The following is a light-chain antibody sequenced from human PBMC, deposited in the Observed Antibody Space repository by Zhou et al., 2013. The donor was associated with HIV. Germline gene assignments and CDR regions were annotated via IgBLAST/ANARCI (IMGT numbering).Light chain of an antibody. CDR2: KVS. J-gene: IGKJ2*01. CDR1: QSLVYSDGNTY. V-gene: IGKV2-30*01. CDR3: MQSLQTPT. Sequence: DVVMTQSPLSLPVTLGQPASISCRSSQSLVYSDGNTYFNCFQQRPGQSPRRLIYKVSNRDSGVPDRFSGSGSGTDFTLKISRVEADDVGVYYCMQSLQTPTFGQGTKLEIK.